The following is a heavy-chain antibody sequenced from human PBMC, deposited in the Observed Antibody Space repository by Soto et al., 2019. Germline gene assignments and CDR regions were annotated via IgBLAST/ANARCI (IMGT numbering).Heavy chain of an antibody. CDR1: GAALNSGNYY. Sequence: SETLSLTCSVSGAALNSGNYYWSWIRQVPGKGLEWIGHIYVTGAVDYNPSLRDRITISQDTSERQFSLNLRLVTAADTAVYYCARLRIATNNYKWFDPWGQGTLVTVPS. V-gene: IGHV4-31*03. CDR3: ARLRIATNNYKWFDP. CDR2: IYVTGAV. J-gene: IGHJ5*02. D-gene: IGHD2-21*01.